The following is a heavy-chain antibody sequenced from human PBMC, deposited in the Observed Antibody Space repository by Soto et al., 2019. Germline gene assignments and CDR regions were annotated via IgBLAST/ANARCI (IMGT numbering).Heavy chain of an antibody. CDR3: ARGNALCSGGSCYYSYYFDY. J-gene: IGHJ4*02. D-gene: IGHD2-15*01. V-gene: IGHV3-33*01. CDR2: IWYDGSNK. CDR1: GFTFSSYG. Sequence: GGSLRLSCAASGFTFSSYGMHWVRQAPGKGLEWVAVIWYDGSNKYYADSVKGRFTISRDNSKNTLYLQMNSLRAEDTAVYYCARGNALCSGGSCYYSYYFDYWGQGTLVTVSS.